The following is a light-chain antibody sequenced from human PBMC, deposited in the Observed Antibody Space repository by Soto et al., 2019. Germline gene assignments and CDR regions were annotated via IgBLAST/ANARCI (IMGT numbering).Light chain of an antibody. CDR3: CSYAGSSTFV. J-gene: IGLJ2*01. Sequence: QSDLPQPDSVSGSPGPSITISCTGTGSDVGIYNLVSWYQQHPGKAPKHMIYEGSKRPSGVSNRFAGSKSGNTASLTISGLQAEDEADYYCCSYAGSSTFVFGGGTKLTVL. CDR2: EGS. CDR1: GSDVGIYNL. V-gene: IGLV2-23*03.